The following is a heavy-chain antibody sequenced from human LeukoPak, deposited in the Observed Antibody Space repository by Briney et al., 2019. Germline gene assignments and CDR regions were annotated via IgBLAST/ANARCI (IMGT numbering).Heavy chain of an antibody. V-gene: IGHV4-34*01. CDR2: INHSGST. CDR1: GGSFSGYY. D-gene: IGHD2-15*01. Sequence: PSETLSPTCAVYGGSFSGYYWSWIRQPPGKGLEWIGEINHSGSTNYNPSLKSRVTISVDTSKNQFSLKLSSVTAADTAVYYCARCASGGSCYFLDYWGQGTLVTVSS. CDR3: ARCASGGSCYFLDY. J-gene: IGHJ4*02.